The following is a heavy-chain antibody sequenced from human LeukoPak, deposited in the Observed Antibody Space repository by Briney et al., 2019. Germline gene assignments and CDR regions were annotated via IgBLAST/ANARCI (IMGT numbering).Heavy chain of an antibody. Sequence: SETLSLTCTVSGGSISSGGYYWSWIRQPPGKGLEWIGYIYHSGSTYYNPSLKSRVTISVDRSKNQFSLKLSSVTAADTAVYYCARSISGILGVWGQGTTVTVSS. CDR1: GGSISSGGYY. D-gene: IGHD1-14*01. CDR3: ARSISGILGV. CDR2: IYHSGST. V-gene: IGHV4-30-2*01. J-gene: IGHJ6*02.